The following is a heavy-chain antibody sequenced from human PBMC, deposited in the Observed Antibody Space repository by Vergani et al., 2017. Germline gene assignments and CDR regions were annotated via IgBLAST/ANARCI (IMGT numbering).Heavy chain of an antibody. Sequence: QVQLQESGPGLVKPSETLSLTCSVSGDSMNTYYWTWIRQPPGKGLEWIGYIYDSGDTKYNPSLKSRVTMSLDTSKNQFSLHLYSVTAAGTAVYYCARGALWWLRQIDSWGQGTLVTVSS. CDR3: ARGALWWLRQIDS. D-gene: IGHD2-21*01. CDR2: IYDSGDT. CDR1: GDSMNTYY. J-gene: IGHJ4*02. V-gene: IGHV4-59*01.